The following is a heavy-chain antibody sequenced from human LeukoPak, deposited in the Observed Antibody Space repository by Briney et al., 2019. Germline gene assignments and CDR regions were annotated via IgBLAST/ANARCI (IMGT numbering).Heavy chain of an antibody. D-gene: IGHD6-19*01. Sequence: GGSLRLSCAVSGFTFSSHGMHWVRQAPGKGLEWVAVLWYDGSIKYHADSVKGRFTISRDNSKNTLYLQMNSLRADDTAVYYCARDPAGSTSGWYLFDYWGQGALVTVSS. CDR1: GFTFSSHG. J-gene: IGHJ4*02. CDR2: LWYDGSIK. V-gene: IGHV3-33*01. CDR3: ARDPAGSTSGWYLFDY.